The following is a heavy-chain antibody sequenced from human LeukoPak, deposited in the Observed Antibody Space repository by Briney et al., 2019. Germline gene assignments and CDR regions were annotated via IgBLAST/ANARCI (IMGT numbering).Heavy chain of an antibody. Sequence: ASVKVSCKASGYTFTSYYMHWVRQAPGQGLEWMGIINPSGGSTNYAQKLQGRVTMTTDTSTSTAYMELRSLRSDDTAVYCCARDQSGTGDFDYWGQGTLVTVSS. D-gene: IGHD7-27*01. J-gene: IGHJ4*02. CDR2: INPSGGST. CDR1: GYTFTSYY. CDR3: ARDQSGTGDFDY. V-gene: IGHV1-46*01.